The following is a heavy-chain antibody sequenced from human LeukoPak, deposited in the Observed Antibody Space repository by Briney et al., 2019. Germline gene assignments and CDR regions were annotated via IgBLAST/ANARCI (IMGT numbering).Heavy chain of an antibody. J-gene: IGHJ2*01. V-gene: IGHV4-39*01. CDR1: GVAISNSNYY. Sequence: SETVSLTCTVSGVAISNSNYYWGWIRQPPGKGLEWIGSLYYTGSTYYNPSLKSRVTISADTSKNQFSLKLSSVTAADTTVYYCATRGAITYGDWYFDLWGRGTLVTVSS. CDR2: LYYTGST. CDR3: ATRGAITYGDWYFDL. D-gene: IGHD3-10*01.